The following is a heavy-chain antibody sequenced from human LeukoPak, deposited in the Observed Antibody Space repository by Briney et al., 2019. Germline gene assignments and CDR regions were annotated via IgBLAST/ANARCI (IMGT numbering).Heavy chain of an antibody. J-gene: IGHJ4*02. D-gene: IGHD3-10*01. CDR2: IFYSGST. CDR1: GGSISTSNYY. CDR3: ARGPLLAQILLWFGESRNFDY. V-gene: IGHV4-39*07. Sequence: PSETLSLTCTVSGGSISTSNYYWGWIRQPPGKGLEWIGNIFYSGSTYYSPSLKSRVTISLDTSRNQFSLKLNSVTAADTAVYYCARGPLLAQILLWFGESRNFDYWGQGTLVTVSS.